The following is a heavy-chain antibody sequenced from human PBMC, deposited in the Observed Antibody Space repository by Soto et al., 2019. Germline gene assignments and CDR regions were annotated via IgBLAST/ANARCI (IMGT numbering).Heavy chain of an antibody. CDR3: AKSSRYCSGGGCFYYFDY. Sequence: EVQLLESGGGLVQPGESLRLSCAASGFSIGSSAWTWVRQAPGKGLDWVSTIGGNGVTTFYADSVKGRFTISRDISRNTVFLQMSSLRAEDTALYYCAKSSRYCSGGGCFYYFDYWGQGTLVTVSS. CDR2: IGGNGVTT. J-gene: IGHJ4*02. V-gene: IGHV3-23*01. D-gene: IGHD2-15*01. CDR1: GFSIGSSA.